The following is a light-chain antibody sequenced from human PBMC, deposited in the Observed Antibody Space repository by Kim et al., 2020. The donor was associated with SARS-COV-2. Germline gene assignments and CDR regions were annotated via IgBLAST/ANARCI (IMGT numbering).Light chain of an antibody. CDR1: QNIGTY. V-gene: IGKV1-39*01. Sequence: ASVGDRVTITCRANQNIGTYLNWYQHKPGKAPQLLIYAASSLRSGVPSRFSGSGSGTDFTLTISSLQPDDFASYYCQQSYSTPLHSFGQGTKLEI. CDR2: AAS. CDR3: QQSYSTPLHS. J-gene: IGKJ2*03.